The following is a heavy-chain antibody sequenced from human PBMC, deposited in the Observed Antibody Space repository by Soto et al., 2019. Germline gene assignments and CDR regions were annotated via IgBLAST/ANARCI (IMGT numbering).Heavy chain of an antibody. CDR2: IYYSGST. V-gene: IGHV4-39*01. CDR3: ASRTYSYGNYYFDY. Sequence: SETLSLTCTVSGGSISSSSYYWGWIRQPPGKGLEWIGSIYYSGSTYYNPSLKSRVTISVDTSKNQFSLKLSSVTAADTAVYYCASRTYSYGNYYFDYWGQGTMVTVSS. CDR1: GGSISSSSYY. J-gene: IGHJ4*02. D-gene: IGHD5-18*01.